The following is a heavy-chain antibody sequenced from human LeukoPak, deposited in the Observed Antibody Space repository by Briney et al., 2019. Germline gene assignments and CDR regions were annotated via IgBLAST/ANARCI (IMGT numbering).Heavy chain of an antibody. V-gene: IGHV4-38-2*02. D-gene: IGHD5-18*01. CDR1: GGSISSGYY. CDR3: ARGYSTWNWFDP. CDR2: IYHSGST. J-gene: IGHJ5*02. Sequence: SETLSLTCTVSGGSISSGYYWGWIRQPPGKGLEWIGSIYHSGSTYYNPSLKSRVTISVDTSKNQFSLKLSSVTAADTAVYYCARGYSTWNWFDPWGQGTLVTVSS.